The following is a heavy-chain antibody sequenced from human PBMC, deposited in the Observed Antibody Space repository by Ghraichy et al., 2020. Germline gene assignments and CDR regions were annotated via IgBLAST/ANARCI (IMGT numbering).Heavy chain of an antibody. Sequence: GGSLRLSCAASGFTFDDYAMHWVRQGPGKGLEWVSSISWNSGNIGYADSVKGRFTISRDNAKNSLYLQMNSLRAEDTALYYCAKDVAYSSSWFFDYWGQGTLVTVSS. D-gene: IGHD6-13*01. V-gene: IGHV3-9*01. CDR1: GFTFDDYA. J-gene: IGHJ4*02. CDR2: ISWNSGNI. CDR3: AKDVAYSSSWFFDY.